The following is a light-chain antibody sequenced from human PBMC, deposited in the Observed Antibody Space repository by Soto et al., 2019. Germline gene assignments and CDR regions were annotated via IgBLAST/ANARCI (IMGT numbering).Light chain of an antibody. Sequence: QSVLTQPASVSGSPGQSITISCSGTRSDIGRYNYVAWYQQFPGKTPKILIYGVSNRPSGVSSRFSGSKSGNAASLPISGLQAEDEADYYCIPYTGSSTSSVFGSGPKVTV. V-gene: IGLV2-14*01. CDR2: GVS. CDR1: RSDIGRYNY. CDR3: IPYTGSSTSSV. J-gene: IGLJ1*01.